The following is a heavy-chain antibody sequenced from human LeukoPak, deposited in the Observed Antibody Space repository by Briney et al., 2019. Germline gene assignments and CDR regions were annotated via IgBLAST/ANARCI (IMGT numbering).Heavy chain of an antibody. CDR1: GFTFSDYY. CDR3: ARDLYSSGWYAYY. Sequence: KAVGSLRLSCAASGFTFSDYYMSWIRQAPGKRLEWVSYISSSGSTIYYADSVKGRFTISRDNAKNSLYLQMNSLRAEDTAVYYCARDLYSSGWYAYYWGQGTLVTVSS. CDR2: ISSSGSTI. V-gene: IGHV3-11*04. J-gene: IGHJ4*02. D-gene: IGHD6-19*01.